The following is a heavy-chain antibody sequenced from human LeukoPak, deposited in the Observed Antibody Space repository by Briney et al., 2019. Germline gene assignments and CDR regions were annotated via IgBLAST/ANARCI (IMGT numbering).Heavy chain of an antibody. CDR2: ISGDSTYI. CDR3: ARVSGRLERQSDLDY. CDR1: GFTFASYS. D-gene: IGHD1-1*01. V-gene: IGHV3-21*01. Sequence: GGSLGLSCAASGFTFASYSMNWVRQAPGKGLEWVSSISGDSTYIYNAGSVKGRFTISRDNAQASLYLQMISLRADDAAVYYCARVSGRLERQSDLDYWGQGTLVIVSS. J-gene: IGHJ4*02.